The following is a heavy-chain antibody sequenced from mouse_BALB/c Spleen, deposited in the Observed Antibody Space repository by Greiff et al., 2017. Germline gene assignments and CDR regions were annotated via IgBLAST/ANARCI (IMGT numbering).Heavy chain of an antibody. CDR1: GFTFSSYG. D-gene: IGHD2-1*01. CDR3: ARHESGNYDNFDY. J-gene: IGHJ2*01. CDR2: ISSGGSYT. Sequence: EVKLMESGGDLVKPGGSLKLSCAASGFTFSSYGMSWVRQTPDKRLEWVATISSGGSYTYYPDSVKGRFTISRDNAKNTLYLQMSSLKSEDTAMYYCARHESGNYDNFDYWGQGTTLTVSS. V-gene: IGHV5-6*01.